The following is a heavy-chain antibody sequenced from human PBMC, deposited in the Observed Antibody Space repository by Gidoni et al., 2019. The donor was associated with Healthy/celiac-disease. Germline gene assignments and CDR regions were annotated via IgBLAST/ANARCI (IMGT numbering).Heavy chain of an antibody. CDR1: GFTFGDYA. D-gene: IGHD4-4*01. CDR3: TRDSAVDYSNLWLDYYYYGMDV. V-gene: IGHV3-49*05. J-gene: IGHJ6*02. Sequence: EVQLVESGGGLVKQGRSLRLSCTASGFTFGDYAMSWFRQAPGKGLEWVGFIRSKAYGGTTEYAASVKGRFTISRDDSKSIAYLQMNSLKTEDTAVYYCTRDSAVDYSNLWLDYYYYGMDVWGQGTTVTVSS. CDR2: IRSKAYGGTT.